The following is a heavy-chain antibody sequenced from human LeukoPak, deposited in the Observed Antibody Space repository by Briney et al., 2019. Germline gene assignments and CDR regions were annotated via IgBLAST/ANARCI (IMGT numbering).Heavy chain of an antibody. CDR1: GFSLSMYW. CDR3: ARGNNWYGY. CDR2: IKPDGSEK. Sequence: GGSLRLSCAASGFSLSMYWMTWVRQAPGKGLEWVANIKPDGSEKNYVDSVKGRFTISRDNAKSSLFLQMNSLRAEDTAAYYCARGNNWYGYWGQGTLVTVSS. V-gene: IGHV3-7*01. J-gene: IGHJ4*02. D-gene: IGHD5-24*01.